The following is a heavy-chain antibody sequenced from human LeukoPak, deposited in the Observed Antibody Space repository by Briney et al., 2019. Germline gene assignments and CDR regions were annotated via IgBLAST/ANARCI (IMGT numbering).Heavy chain of an antibody. D-gene: IGHD1-7*01. V-gene: IGHV3-21*06. J-gene: IGHJ5*02. CDR3: ARVGNYPYNWFDP. Sequence: GVSLRLSWAASVCTFSSYTMNWVREAPWKGLEWVSSISSSNTYIYYADSVKGRFTISRDNAKNSLYLQMNSLRAEDTAVYYCARVGNYPYNWFDPWGQGTLVTVSS. CDR2: ISSSNTYI. CDR1: VCTFSSYT.